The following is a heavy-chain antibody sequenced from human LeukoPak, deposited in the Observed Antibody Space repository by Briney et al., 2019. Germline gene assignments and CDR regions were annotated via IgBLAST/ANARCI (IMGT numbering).Heavy chain of an antibody. V-gene: IGHV4-34*01. CDR2: INHSGST. J-gene: IGHJ6*03. D-gene: IGHD3-9*01. CDR3: ARSAGYTTYYYYMDV. Sequence: PSETLSLTCAVYGGSFSGYYWSWIRQPPGKGLEWIGEINHSGSTNYNPSLKSRVTISVDTSKNQFSLKLSSVTAADTAVYYCARSAGYTTYYYYMDVWGKGTTVTISS. CDR1: GGSFSGYY.